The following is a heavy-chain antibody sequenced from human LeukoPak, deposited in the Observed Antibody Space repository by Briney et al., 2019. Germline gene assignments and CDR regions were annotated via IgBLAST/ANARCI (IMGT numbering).Heavy chain of an antibody. CDR3: ARDPSSPFYYYYYMDV. D-gene: IGHD6-6*01. Sequence: GGSLRLSCAASGFTFSSNSMNWVRQAPGKGLEWVSYISSSSSTIYYADSVKGRFTISRDNAKNSLYLQMNSLRAEDTAVYYCARDPSSPFYYYYYMDVWGKGTTVTVSS. V-gene: IGHV3-48*01. CDR2: ISSSSSTI. J-gene: IGHJ6*03. CDR1: GFTFSSNS.